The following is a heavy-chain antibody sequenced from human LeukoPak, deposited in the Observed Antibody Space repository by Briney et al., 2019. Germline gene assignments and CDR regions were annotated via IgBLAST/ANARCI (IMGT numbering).Heavy chain of an antibody. J-gene: IGHJ4*02. CDR2: IIPIFGTA. CDR1: GGTFSSYA. Sequence: SVKVSCKASGGTFSSYAISWVRQAPGQGLEWMGRIIPIFGTANYAQKFQGRVTITTDESTSTAYMELSSLRSEDTAVYYCASIAAAGHYFDYWGQGTLVTVSS. D-gene: IGHD6-13*01. CDR3: ASIAAAGHYFDY. V-gene: IGHV1-69*05.